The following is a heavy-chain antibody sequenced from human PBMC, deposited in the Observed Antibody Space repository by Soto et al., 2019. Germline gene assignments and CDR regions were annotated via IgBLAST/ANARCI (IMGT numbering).Heavy chain of an antibody. CDR2: ISDTGGSA. J-gene: IGHJ4*02. Sequence: GGSLRLSCAASGFTFSSYAMSWVRQAPGKGLECVSAISDTGGSAYYADSVKGRFTISRDNSKNTLYLQMNSLRAEDTAVYYCAKSYGDGYYFDYWGQGTLVTVSS. CDR1: GFTFSSYA. CDR3: AKSYGDGYYFDY. D-gene: IGHD4-17*01. V-gene: IGHV3-23*01.